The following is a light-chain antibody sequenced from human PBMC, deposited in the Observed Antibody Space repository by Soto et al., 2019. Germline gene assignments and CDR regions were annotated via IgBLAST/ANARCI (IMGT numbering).Light chain of an antibody. V-gene: IGLV2-14*01. CDR1: SSDVGGYNY. CDR3: SSYTTISTYV. CDR2: DVR. J-gene: IGLJ1*01. Sequence: QSALTQPASVSGSPGQSITIFCTGNSSDVGGYNYVSWYQQHPGKAPKLMIYDVRNRPSGVSNRFSGSKSVNTASLTISGLQAEDEADYYCSSYTTISTYVFGTGTKVTVL.